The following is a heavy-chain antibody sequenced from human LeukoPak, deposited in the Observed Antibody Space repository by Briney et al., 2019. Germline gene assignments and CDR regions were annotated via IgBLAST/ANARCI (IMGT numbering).Heavy chain of an antibody. Sequence: ASVKVSCKASGYTFTSYDINWVRQATGQGLEWMGWMNPNSGNTGYAQKFQGRVTMTRNTSISTAYMELSSLRSEDTAVYYCARGGGGSSSWGYCYYYYYMDVWGKGTTVTVSS. CDR3: ARGGGGSSSWGYCYYYYYMDV. D-gene: IGHD6-13*01. V-gene: IGHV1-8*01. CDR2: MNPNSGNT. J-gene: IGHJ6*03. CDR1: GYTFTSYD.